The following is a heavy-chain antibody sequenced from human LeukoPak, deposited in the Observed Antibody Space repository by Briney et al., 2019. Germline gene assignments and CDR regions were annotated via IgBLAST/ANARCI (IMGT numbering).Heavy chain of an antibody. CDR1: GYTFTGYY. J-gene: IGHJ3*02. CDR3: AREENAADIVVVVAAYDI. Sequence: ASVKVSRKASGYTFTGYYMHWVRQAPGQGLEWMGWINPNSGGTNYAQKFQGRVTMTRDTSISTAYMELGRLRSDDTAVYYCAREENAADIVVVVAAYDIWGQGTMVTVSS. D-gene: IGHD2-15*01. CDR2: INPNSGGT. V-gene: IGHV1-2*02.